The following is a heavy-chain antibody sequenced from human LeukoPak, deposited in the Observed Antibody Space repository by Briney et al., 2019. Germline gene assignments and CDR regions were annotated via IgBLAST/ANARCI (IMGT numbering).Heavy chain of an antibody. J-gene: IGHJ4*02. CDR1: GFAFRTYA. CDR2: ISGSGDKT. Sequence: AGGSLRLSCAASGFAFRTYAMSWVRQAPGKGLEGVSAISGSGDKTFYAESVRGRFTISRDNAKNTLYLQMNSLRGEDTAVYYCAKEGITGTKFFDHWGQGTLVTVSS. CDR3: AKEGITGTKFFDH. V-gene: IGHV3-23*01. D-gene: IGHD1/OR15-1a*01.